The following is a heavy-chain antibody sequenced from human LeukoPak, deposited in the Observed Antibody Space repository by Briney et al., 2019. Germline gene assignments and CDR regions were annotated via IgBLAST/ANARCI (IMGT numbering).Heavy chain of an antibody. CDR3: ARGPRNYDDSSGVSPWYFDL. D-gene: IGHD3-22*01. V-gene: IGHV3-30-3*01. CDR2: ISYDGSNK. CDR1: GFTFSTYA. J-gene: IGHJ2*01. Sequence: GRSLRLSCAASGFTFSTYAMHWVRQAPGKGLEWVAVISYDGSNKYYADSVKGRFTISRDNSKNTLYLQMNSLRAEDTAVYYCARGPRNYDDSSGVSPWYFDLWGRGTLVTVSS.